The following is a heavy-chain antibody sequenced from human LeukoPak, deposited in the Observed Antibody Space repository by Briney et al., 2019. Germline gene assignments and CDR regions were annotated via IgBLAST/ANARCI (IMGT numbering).Heavy chain of an antibody. J-gene: IGHJ5*02. V-gene: IGHV4-4*09. D-gene: IGHD3-3*01. CDR3: ARGRGDFWSGYSWFDP. CDR2: IYTSGST. CDR1: GGSISSYY. Sequence: PSETLSLTCTVSGGSISSYYWSRIRQPPGKGLEWIGYIYTSGSTNYNPSLKSRVTISVDTSKNQFSLKLSSVTAADTAVYYCARGRGDFWSGYSWFDPWGQGTLVTVSS.